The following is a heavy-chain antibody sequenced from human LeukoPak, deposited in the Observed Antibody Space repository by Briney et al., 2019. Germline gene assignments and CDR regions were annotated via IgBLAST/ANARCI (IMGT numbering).Heavy chain of an antibody. J-gene: IGHJ4*02. CDR2: ISGDGGST. CDR1: GFSFDTYA. CDR3: TLGSLYSSSWYGDY. D-gene: IGHD6-13*01. V-gene: IGHV3-23*01. Sequence: GGSLRLSCAASGFSFDTYAMTWVRQAPGKGLEWVSAISGDGGSTYYAVSVKGRFTISRDNSKNTLYLQMDGLRAEDTAVYYCTLGSLYSSSWYGDYWGQGTLVTVSS.